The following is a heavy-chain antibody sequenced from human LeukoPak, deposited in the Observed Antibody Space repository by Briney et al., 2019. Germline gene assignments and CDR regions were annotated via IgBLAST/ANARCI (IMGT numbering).Heavy chain of an antibody. V-gene: IGHV3-64*01. CDR2: ISSNGGST. J-gene: IGHJ6*03. CDR1: GFTFSSYA. CDR3: ARTLMVRGLTGAHMDV. Sequence: GGSLRLSCAASGFTFSSYAMHWVRQAPGKGLEYVSAISSNGGSTYYANSVKGRFTISRDNSKNTLYLQMGSLRAEDMAVYYCARTLMVRGLTGAHMDVWGKGTTVTVSS. D-gene: IGHD3-10*01.